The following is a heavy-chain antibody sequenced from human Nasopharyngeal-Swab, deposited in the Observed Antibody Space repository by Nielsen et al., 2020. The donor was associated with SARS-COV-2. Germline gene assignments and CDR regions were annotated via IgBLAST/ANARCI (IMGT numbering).Heavy chain of an antibody. CDR2: IIPIFGTA. Sequence: SVKVSCKASGCTFSSYAISWVRQAPGQGLEWMGGIIPIFGTAGYAQKFQDRVTITADESTSTAYTELSSLRSEDTAVYYCARSGYSNSDIDYWGQGTLVTVSS. D-gene: IGHD6-6*01. V-gene: IGHV1-69*13. CDR3: ARSGYSNSDIDY. CDR1: GCTFSSYA. J-gene: IGHJ4*02.